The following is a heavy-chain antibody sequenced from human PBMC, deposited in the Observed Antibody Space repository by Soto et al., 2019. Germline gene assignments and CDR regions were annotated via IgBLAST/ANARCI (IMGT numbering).Heavy chain of an antibody. Sequence: ASVKVSCKASGYTFTSYYMHWVRQAPGQGLEWMGIINPSGGSTSYAQKFQGRVTMTRDTSTSTVYMELSSLRSGDTAVYYCARGGGAAAYYYYGMDVWGQGTTVTVSS. CDR3: ARGGGAAAYYYYGMDV. CDR2: INPSGGST. D-gene: IGHD6-13*01. CDR1: GYTFTSYY. J-gene: IGHJ6*02. V-gene: IGHV1-46*01.